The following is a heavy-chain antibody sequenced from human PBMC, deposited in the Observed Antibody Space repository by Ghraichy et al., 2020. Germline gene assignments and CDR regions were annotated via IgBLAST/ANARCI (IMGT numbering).Heavy chain of an antibody. J-gene: IGHJ6*03. Sequence: ASVKVSCKASGYTFTSYDINWVRQATGQGLEWMGWMNPNSGNTGYAQKFQGRVTMTRHTSISTAYMELSSLRSEDTAVYYCARGKSGSWYYYYYYMDVWGKGTTVTVSS. V-gene: IGHV1-8*01. CDR1: GYTFTSYD. CDR2: MNPNSGNT. CDR3: ARGKSGSWYYYYYYMDV. D-gene: IGHD1-26*01.